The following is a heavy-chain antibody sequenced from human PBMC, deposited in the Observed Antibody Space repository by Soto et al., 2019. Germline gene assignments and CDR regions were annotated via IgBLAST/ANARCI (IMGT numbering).Heavy chain of an antibody. CDR1: GXTLSNHC. J-gene: IGHJ4*02. Sequence: HPXGSLRLSCAASGXTLSNHCMTWVRQAPGKGLEWVASVNQDGSEKYSVDAANGRFTISRYNAKNSLYRQMKSLRVEDTALYYCARSSHLSRSYLDYWAQGAVVTVSS. CDR3: ARSSHLSRSYLDY. CDR2: VNQDGSEK. V-gene: IGHV3-7*03.